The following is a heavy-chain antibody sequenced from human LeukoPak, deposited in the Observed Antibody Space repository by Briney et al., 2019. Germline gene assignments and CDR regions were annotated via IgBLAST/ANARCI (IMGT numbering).Heavy chain of an antibody. D-gene: IGHD3-22*01. CDR3: ARPYYESSGLYVDAFDI. CDR1: GYTLTAYY. J-gene: IGHJ3*02. Sequence: ASVKVSCKASGYTLTAYYLHWVRQAPGQGLEWMGRINPNSGGTTYAQKFQGGVTMTRDTSIGTAYMELSSLRSDDTALYYCARPYYESSGLYVDAFDIWGQGTMVTVSS. CDR2: INPNSGGT. V-gene: IGHV1-2*06.